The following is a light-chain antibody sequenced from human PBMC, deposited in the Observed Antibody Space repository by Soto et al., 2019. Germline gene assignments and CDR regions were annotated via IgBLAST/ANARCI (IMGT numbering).Light chain of an antibody. J-gene: IGKJ4*01. CDR1: QTISNY. CDR2: GAS. CDR3: HQSYSIPF. V-gene: IGKV1-39*01. Sequence: DIQLTQSPASLSASVGDRVTITCRASQTISNYLNWYQQKPGKAPKLLIFGASGLQSGVPSRFSGSGSGTDFTLTISSLQPEDFATYYCHQSYSIPFFGGGTKVDI.